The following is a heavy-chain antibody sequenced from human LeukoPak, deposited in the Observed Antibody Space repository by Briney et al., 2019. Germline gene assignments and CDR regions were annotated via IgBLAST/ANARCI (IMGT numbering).Heavy chain of an antibody. CDR1: GGSINSSSYY. Sequence: SETLSLTCTVSGGSINSSSYYWGWVRQPPGKGLEWIGSMYYRGSTYYNPSLKSRVTISVDTSKNQVSLKLRSVTAADTAVYYCAAYLGGEKGGRVYYFDYWGQGTLIAVSS. J-gene: IGHJ4*02. CDR3: AAYLGGEKGGRVYYFDY. D-gene: IGHD7-27*01. V-gene: IGHV4-39*07. CDR2: MYYRGST.